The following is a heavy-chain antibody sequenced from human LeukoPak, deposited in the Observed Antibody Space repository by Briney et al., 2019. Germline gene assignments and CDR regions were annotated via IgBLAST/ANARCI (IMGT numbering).Heavy chain of an antibody. J-gene: IGHJ6*02. Sequence: GSLRLSCAASGFTFSNAWMNWVRQAPGKGLEWVGRIKSKTDGGTTDYAAPVKGRFTISRDDSKNTLYLQMNSLKTEDTAVYYCTKRYDFWSGPIKYYYGMDVWGQGTTVTVSS. CDR1: GFTFSNAW. V-gene: IGHV3-15*07. CDR3: TKRYDFWSGPIKYYYGMDV. CDR2: IKSKTDGGTT. D-gene: IGHD3-3*01.